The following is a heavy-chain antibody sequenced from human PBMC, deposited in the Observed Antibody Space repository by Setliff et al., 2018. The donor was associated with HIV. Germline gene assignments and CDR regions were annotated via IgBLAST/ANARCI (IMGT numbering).Heavy chain of an antibody. Sequence: PSETLSLTCTVSGGSITTYYWSWIRQPAGKGLEWIGHIYPTGSTDYNPSLKSRVTMSIDTSKNQFSLKLSSMTAADPALYYCAREVDNPRDAFDIWAQGTMVTVSS. CDR3: AREVDNPRDAFDI. CDR2: IYPTGST. V-gene: IGHV4-4*07. J-gene: IGHJ3*02. CDR1: GGSITTYY.